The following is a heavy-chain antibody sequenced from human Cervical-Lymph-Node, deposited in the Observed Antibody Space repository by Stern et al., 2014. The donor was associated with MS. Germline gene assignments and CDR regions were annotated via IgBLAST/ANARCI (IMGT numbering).Heavy chain of an antibody. D-gene: IGHD3-3*01. V-gene: IGHV3-49*04. CDR1: GFAFGDYA. J-gene: IGHJ4*02. CDR3: ARDPDFWSGYSSFDY. CDR2: IRNKGYGATT. Sequence: VQLVESGGGLVQPGRSLRLSCTASGFAFGDYAMTWVRQAPGKVLEWVGFIRNKGYGATTEYGASVKGRFTISRDDSKSIAYLQMNSLKTEDTAVYYCARDPDFWSGYSSFDYWGQGTLVTVSS.